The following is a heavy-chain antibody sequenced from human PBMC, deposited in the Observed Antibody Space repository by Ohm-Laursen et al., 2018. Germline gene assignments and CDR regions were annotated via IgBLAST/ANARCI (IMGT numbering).Heavy chain of an antibody. J-gene: IGHJ3*02. Sequence: TLSLTWTVSGGSISSNYWSWIRQPPGKGLEWIGYIYYGGTTNYNPSLKSRVTISLDTSKNQFSLNLSSVTAADTAFYYCARGGITGTTDAFDIWGQGTMVTVSS. CDR1: GGSISSNY. D-gene: IGHD1-20*01. CDR2: IYYGGTT. V-gene: IGHV4-59*01. CDR3: ARGGITGTTDAFDI.